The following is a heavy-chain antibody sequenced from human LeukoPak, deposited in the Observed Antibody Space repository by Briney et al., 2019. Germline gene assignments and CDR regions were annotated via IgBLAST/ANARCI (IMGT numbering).Heavy chain of an antibody. V-gene: IGHV1-18*01. Sequence: GASVKVSCKASGYTFISYGISWVRQAPGQGLEWMGWISAYNGNTDYAQNLQGRVTMTTDTSTSTAYMELSSLRSEDTAVYYCARDGMTTVTAYWGQGTLVTVSS. J-gene: IGHJ4*02. D-gene: IGHD4-17*01. CDR2: ISAYNGNT. CDR3: ARDGMTTVTAY. CDR1: GYTFISYG.